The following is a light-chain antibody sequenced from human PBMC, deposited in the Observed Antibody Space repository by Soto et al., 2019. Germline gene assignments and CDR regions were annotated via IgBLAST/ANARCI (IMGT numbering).Light chain of an antibody. J-gene: IGKJ1*01. CDR3: QKYNSAPWT. CDR2: AAS. Sequence: DIQMTQSPSSLSASVEDRVIVTCRSSQGISNYLAWYQQKPGTVPKLLISAASTLQTGVPSRFSGGGSGTDFTLTISSLQPEDVATYYCQKYNSAPWTFGQGTKVDIK. V-gene: IGKV1-27*01. CDR1: QGISNY.